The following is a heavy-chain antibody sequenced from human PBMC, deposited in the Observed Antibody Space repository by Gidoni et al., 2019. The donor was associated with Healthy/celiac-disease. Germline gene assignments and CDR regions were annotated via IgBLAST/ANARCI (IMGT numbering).Heavy chain of an antibody. J-gene: IGHJ5*02. V-gene: IGHV1-18*01. D-gene: IGHD1-26*01. CDR3: ARLISPPTGDLFDP. CDR2: AYNGNT. Sequence: AYNGNTNYAQKLQGRVTMTTDTSTSTAYMELRSLRSDDTAVYYCARLISPPTGDLFDPWGQGTLVTVSS.